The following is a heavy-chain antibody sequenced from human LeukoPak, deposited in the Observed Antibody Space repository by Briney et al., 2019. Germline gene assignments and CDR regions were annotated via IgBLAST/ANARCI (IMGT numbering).Heavy chain of an antibody. V-gene: IGHV4-30-4*01. D-gene: IGHD3-22*01. CDR1: GGSISSGDYY. CDR3: ARETYYYDRTAYPDHLFDY. CDR2: IYYSGST. J-gene: IGHJ4*02. Sequence: PSETLSLTCTVSGGSISSGDYYWSWIRQPPGKGLEWIVYIYYSGSTYYTPSLKSRVTISVDTSKNQFSLKLSSVTAADTAVYYCARETYYYDRTAYPDHLFDYWGQGTLVTVSS.